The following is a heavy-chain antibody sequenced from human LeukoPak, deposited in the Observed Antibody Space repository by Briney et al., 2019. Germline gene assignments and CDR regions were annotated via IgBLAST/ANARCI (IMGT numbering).Heavy chain of an antibody. J-gene: IGHJ3*02. CDR3: ARDLGYCGGDCHRVDAFDI. Sequence: PSETLSLTCAVSGYSISSGYYWGWIRQPPGKGLEWIGSIYHSGSTYYNPSLKSRVTISVDTSKNQFSLKLSSVTAADTAVYYCARDLGYCGGDCHRVDAFDIWGQGTMVTVSS. CDR2: IYHSGST. V-gene: IGHV4-38-2*02. D-gene: IGHD2-21*02. CDR1: GYSISSGYY.